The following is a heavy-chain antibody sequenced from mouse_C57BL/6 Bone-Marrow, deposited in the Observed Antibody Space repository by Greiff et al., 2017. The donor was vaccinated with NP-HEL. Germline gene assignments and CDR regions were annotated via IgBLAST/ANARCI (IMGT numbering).Heavy chain of an antibody. J-gene: IGHJ3*01. V-gene: IGHV1-66*01. CDR1: GYSFTSYY. CDR3: AREYYYGSSSWFAY. Sequence: QVQLQQSGPELVKPGASVKISCKASGYSFTSYYIHWVKQRPGQGLEWIGWIYPGGGNTKYNEKFKGKATLTADTSSSTAYMQLSSLTSEDSAVYYCAREYYYGSSSWFAYWGQGTLVTVSA. D-gene: IGHD1-1*01. CDR2: IYPGGGNT.